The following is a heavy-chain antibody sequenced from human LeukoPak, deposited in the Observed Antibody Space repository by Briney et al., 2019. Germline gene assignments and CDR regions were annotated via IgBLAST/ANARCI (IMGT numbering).Heavy chain of an antibody. CDR3: ARLLGELLFLPDY. V-gene: IGHV1-69*05. Sequence: SVKVSCKASGGTFSSYAISWVRQAPGQGLEWMGGIIPIFGTANYAQKLQGRVTMTTDTSTSTAYMELRSLRSDDTAVYYCARLLGELLFLPDYWGQGTLVTVSS. CDR1: GGTFSSYA. D-gene: IGHD3-10*01. J-gene: IGHJ4*02. CDR2: IIPIFGTA.